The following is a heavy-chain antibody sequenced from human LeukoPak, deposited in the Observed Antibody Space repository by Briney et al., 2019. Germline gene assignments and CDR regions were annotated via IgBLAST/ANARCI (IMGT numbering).Heavy chain of an antibody. CDR1: GGSISSSNW. Sequence: PSRSLSVTCAVSGGSISSSNWWSWVRQPPGKGLEWIGEIYHSGSTNYNPPLKSRVTISVDKSKNQFSLKLSSVTAADTAVYYCARAVQLERRWWFDPWGQGTLVTVSS. D-gene: IGHD1-1*01. V-gene: IGHV4-4*02. J-gene: IGHJ5*02. CDR3: ARAVQLERRWWFDP. CDR2: IYHSGST.